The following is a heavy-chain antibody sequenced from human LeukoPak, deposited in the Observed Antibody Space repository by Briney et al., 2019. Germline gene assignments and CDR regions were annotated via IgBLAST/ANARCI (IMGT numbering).Heavy chain of an antibody. CDR1: GYSISSGYY. Sequence: SETLSLTCTVSGYSISSGYYWGWIRQPPGKGLEWIGSIYYSGSTYYNPSLKSRVTISVDTSKNQFSLMLSSVTAADTAVYYCARDFDYWGRGTLVTVSS. CDR2: IYYSGST. CDR3: ARDFDY. V-gene: IGHV4-38-2*02. J-gene: IGHJ4*02.